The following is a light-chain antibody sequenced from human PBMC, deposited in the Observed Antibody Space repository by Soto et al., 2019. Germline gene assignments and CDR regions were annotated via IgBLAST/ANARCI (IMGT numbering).Light chain of an antibody. CDR1: SSNIGNNY. Sequence: QSVLTQPPSVSAAPGQKVTISCSGSSSNIGNNYVSWYQQLPGTAPKLLIYDNNKRPSGVPDRFSGSKSGTSASLAISGLQSEDEADYICAAWDDSLNGYVFGTGTKLTVL. V-gene: IGLV1-51*01. CDR2: DNN. J-gene: IGLJ1*01. CDR3: AAWDDSLNGYV.